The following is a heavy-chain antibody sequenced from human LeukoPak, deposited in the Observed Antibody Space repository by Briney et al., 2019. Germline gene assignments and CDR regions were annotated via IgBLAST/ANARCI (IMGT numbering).Heavy chain of an antibody. Sequence: PGGSLRLSCAASGFTFSDYYMSWIRQAPGKGLEWVSSISSSSSYIYYADSVKGRFTISRDNAKNSLYLQMNSLRAEDTAVYYCARDRNWNNLSLPFDYWGQGTLVTVSS. CDR2: ISSSSSYI. CDR1: GFTFSDYY. J-gene: IGHJ4*02. CDR3: ARDRNWNNLSLPFDY. D-gene: IGHD1/OR15-1a*01. V-gene: IGHV3-11*06.